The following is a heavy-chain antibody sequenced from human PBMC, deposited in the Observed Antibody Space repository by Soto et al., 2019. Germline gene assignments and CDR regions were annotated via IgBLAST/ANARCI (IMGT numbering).Heavy chain of an antibody. V-gene: IGHV1-69*01. D-gene: IGHD2-21*01. CDR1: GGTFSSYA. CDR3: ARSNIVVVSPYYYGMDV. CDR2: IIPIFGTA. Sequence: QVQLVQSGAEVKKPGSSVKVSCKASGGTFSSYAISWVRQAPGQGLEWMGGIIPIFGTANYAQKFQGRVTITADASTSTAYMELSSLRSEDTAVYYCARSNIVVVSPYYYGMDVWGQGTTVTVSS. J-gene: IGHJ6*02.